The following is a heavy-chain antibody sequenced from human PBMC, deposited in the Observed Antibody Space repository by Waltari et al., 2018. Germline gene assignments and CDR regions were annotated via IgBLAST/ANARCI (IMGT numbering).Heavy chain of an antibody. V-gene: IGHV1-3*01. CDR2: INAAKDNT. J-gene: IGHJ5*02. CDR3: ARDGYCSGGSCYSGWSDP. D-gene: IGHD2-15*01. CDR1: GFSFTNFA. Sequence: QVQLVQSGAEVKKPGASVKVSCTPSGFSFTNFAVHWVRQAPGQRLEWMGWINAAKDNTSKSQKFQYRVTITRDTSASTAYMELSSLRSEDTAVYYCARDGYCSGGSCYSGWSDPWGQGTLVIVSS.